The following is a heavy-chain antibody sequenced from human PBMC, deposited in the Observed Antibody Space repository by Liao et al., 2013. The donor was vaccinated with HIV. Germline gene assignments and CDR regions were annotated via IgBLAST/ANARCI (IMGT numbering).Heavy chain of an antibody. D-gene: IGHD3-22*01. CDR1: GGSVSSSGYY. Sequence: QLQLQESGPGLVQPSETLSLTCNVSGGSVSSSGYYWSWIRQPPGKGLEWIGEINHSGSTNYNPSLKSRVTISVDTSKNQFSLKLSSVTAADTAVYYCARKGYYYDTSGYASITSYYYYYMTSGAKGPRSPSP. V-gene: IGHV4-39*07. CDR2: INHSGST. J-gene: IGHJ6*03. CDR3: ARKGYYYDTSGYASITSYYYYYMTS.